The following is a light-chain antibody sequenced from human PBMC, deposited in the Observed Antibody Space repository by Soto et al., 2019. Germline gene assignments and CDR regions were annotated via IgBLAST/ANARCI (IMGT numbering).Light chain of an antibody. CDR3: QQYENLPT. V-gene: IGKV1-33*01. Sequence: DSQMTQSQSSLSASVGDRVTITCQASQNINNYLNWYQQKPGRAPQLLIYDASNLEAGVPSRLRGSGSGTDFTFTIRRLQPEDIATYYCQQYENLPTFGQGTRLDIK. CDR2: DAS. CDR1: QNINNY. J-gene: IGKJ5*01.